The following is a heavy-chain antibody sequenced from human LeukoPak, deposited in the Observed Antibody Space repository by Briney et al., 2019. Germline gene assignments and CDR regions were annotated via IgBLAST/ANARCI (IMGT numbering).Heavy chain of an antibody. V-gene: IGHV3-11*03. D-gene: IGHD5-24*01. CDR3: GRWLQSDGGYFDY. J-gene: IGHJ4*02. Sequence: GGSLRLSCAASGFTFSDYYMSWIRQAPGRGLEWVSYISWDSSYTSYADSVKGRFTVSRDNAQKSLYLQMDSLRAEDTAVYYCGRWLQSDGGYFDYWGQGTLVTVSS. CDR2: ISWDSSYT. CDR1: GFTFSDYY.